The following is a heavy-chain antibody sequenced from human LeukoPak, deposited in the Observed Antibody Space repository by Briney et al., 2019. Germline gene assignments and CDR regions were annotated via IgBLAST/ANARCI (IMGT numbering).Heavy chain of an antibody. J-gene: IGHJ4*02. V-gene: IGHV4-61*01. CDR2: IYYSGST. CDR1: GGSVSSGSYY. Sequence: SETLSLTCTVSGGSVSSGSYYWSWIRQSPGKGLEWIGYIYYSGSTNYNPSPKSRVTISVDTSKNQFSLKLSSVTAADTAVYYCARNAVPYDSSGYYGDWGQGTLVAVSS. CDR3: ARNAVPYDSSGYYGD. D-gene: IGHD3-22*01.